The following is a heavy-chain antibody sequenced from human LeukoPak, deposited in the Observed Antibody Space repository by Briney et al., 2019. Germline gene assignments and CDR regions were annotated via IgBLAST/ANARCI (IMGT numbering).Heavy chain of an antibody. CDR1: GYTFTSYD. J-gene: IGHJ4*02. D-gene: IGHD6-13*01. Sequence: ASVKVSCKASGYTFTSYDINWVRQATGQGLEWMGWMNPNSGNTGYARKFQGRVTMTRNTSISTAYMELSSLRSEDTAVYYCARVGWRYSSSWLGYWGQGTLVTVSS. V-gene: IGHV1-8*01. CDR3: ARVGWRYSSSWLGY. CDR2: MNPNSGNT.